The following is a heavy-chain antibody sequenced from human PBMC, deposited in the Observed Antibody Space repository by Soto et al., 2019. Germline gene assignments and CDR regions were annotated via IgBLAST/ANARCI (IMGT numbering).Heavy chain of an antibody. J-gene: IGHJ4*02. CDR3: ARYNMVRGVIISYFDY. V-gene: IGHV1-18*01. Sequence: EASVKVSCKASGYTFTSYGISWVRQAPGQGLEWMGWISAYNGNTNYAQKLQGRVTMTTDTSTSTAYMELRSLRSDDTAVYYCARYNMVRGVIISYFDYWGQGTLVTVSS. D-gene: IGHD3-10*01. CDR2: ISAYNGNT. CDR1: GYTFTSYG.